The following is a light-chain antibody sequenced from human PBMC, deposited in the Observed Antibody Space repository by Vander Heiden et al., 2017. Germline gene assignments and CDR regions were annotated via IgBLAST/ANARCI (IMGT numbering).Light chain of an antibody. CDR3: SSSTSSSTLLF. Sequence: QSALTQHASVSGSPGQSITISCTGTSSDVGGYNYVSWYHQHPGKAPKRMMYDVSNRPSGVSNRFSCYKSGNKASRKTYGLQAEEEADDYCSSSTSSSTLLFFGTGTKLTVL. CDR1: SSDVGGYNY. V-gene: IGLV2-14*01. J-gene: IGLJ1*01. CDR2: DVS.